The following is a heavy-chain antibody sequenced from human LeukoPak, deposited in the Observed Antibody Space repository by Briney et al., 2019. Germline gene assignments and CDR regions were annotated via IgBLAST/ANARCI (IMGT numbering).Heavy chain of an antibody. CDR2: IYHSGST. CDR3: ATVGSGDAFDI. Sequence: SETLSLTCAVSGYSISSGYFWGWIRQPPGKGLEWIGSIYHSGSTSYNPSLTSRVTISVDTSKNQLALKLSSVTAADTAVYYCATVGSGDAFDIWGQGTMVTVSS. CDR1: GYSISSGYF. D-gene: IGHD3-10*01. V-gene: IGHV4-38-2*01. J-gene: IGHJ3*02.